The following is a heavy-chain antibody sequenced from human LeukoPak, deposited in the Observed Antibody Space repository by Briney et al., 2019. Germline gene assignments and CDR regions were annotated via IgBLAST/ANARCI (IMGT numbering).Heavy chain of an antibody. CDR1: GFIFSSYG. CDR3: ARFGYSSSWSFNDY. V-gene: IGHV3-23*01. CDR2: ISASDGGT. Sequence: GGSLRLSCAASGFIFSSYGMSWVRQAPGKGLEWVSDISASDGGTYYADSVKGRFTTSRDNSKNTLYLQMGSLRAEDMAVYYCARFGYSSSWSFNDYWGQGTLVTVSS. J-gene: IGHJ4*02. D-gene: IGHD6-13*01.